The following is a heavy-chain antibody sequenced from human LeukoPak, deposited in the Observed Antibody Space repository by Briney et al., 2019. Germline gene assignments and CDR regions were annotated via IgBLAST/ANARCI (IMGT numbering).Heavy chain of an antibody. J-gene: IGHJ4*02. CDR2: ISGSGGST. Sequence: PGGSLRLSCAASGFTFSSYAMSWVRQAPVKGLEWVSAISGSGGSTYYADSVKGRFTISRDNSKNTLYLQMNSLRAEDTAVYYCAKGLQQWLVRWVDYWGQGTLVTVSS. D-gene: IGHD6-19*01. CDR3: AKGLQQWLVRWVDY. CDR1: GFTFSSYA. V-gene: IGHV3-23*01.